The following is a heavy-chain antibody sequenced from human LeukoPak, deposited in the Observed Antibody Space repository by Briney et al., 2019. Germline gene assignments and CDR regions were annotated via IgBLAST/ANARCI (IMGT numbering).Heavy chain of an antibody. CDR2: INSDGTTK. D-gene: IGHD2-2*01. Sequence: GGSLRLSCAASGFSFSSYWMHWARQAPGKGLVWVSRINSDGTTKSYADSVKGRFTISRDNAKNTLYLQMNSLRAEDTAVYYCATGYCSSASCYRAFEYWGQGTLVTVSS. CDR1: GFSFSSYW. V-gene: IGHV3-74*01. CDR3: ATGYCSSASCYRAFEY. J-gene: IGHJ4*02.